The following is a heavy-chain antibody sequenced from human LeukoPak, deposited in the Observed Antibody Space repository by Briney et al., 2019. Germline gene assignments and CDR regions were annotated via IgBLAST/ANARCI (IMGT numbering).Heavy chain of an antibody. V-gene: IGHV3-64*01. CDR2: ISSNGGST. Sequence: GGSLRLSCAASGFTFSSYAMHWVRQAPGKGLEYVSAISSNGGSTYYANSVKGRFTISRDNSKDTLYLQMGSLRAADMAVYYCARVVTFGYFDLWGRGTLVTVSS. CDR1: GFTFSSYA. J-gene: IGHJ2*01. CDR3: ARVVTFGYFDL.